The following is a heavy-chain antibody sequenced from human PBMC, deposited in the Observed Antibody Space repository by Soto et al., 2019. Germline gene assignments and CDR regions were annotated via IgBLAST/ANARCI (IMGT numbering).Heavy chain of an antibody. CDR3: ASLTMGVVKNWFDP. CDR1: GFTFSSYW. J-gene: IGHJ5*02. V-gene: IGHV3-74*01. CDR2: INSDGSST. Sequence: GGSLTLSCAASGFTFSSYWMHWVRQAPGKGLVWVSRINSDGSSTSYADSVKGRFTISRDNAKNTLYLQMNSLRAEDTAVYYCASLTMGVVKNWFDPWGQGTLVTVSS. D-gene: IGHD3-3*01.